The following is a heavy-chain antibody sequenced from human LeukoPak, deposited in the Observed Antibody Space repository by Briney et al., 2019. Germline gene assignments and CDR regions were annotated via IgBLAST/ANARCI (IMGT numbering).Heavy chain of an antibody. J-gene: IGHJ3*02. CDR1: GFTFSSYA. Sequence: GGSLRLSCAASGFTFSSYAMSWVRRAPGKWLEWVSAISGSGRSTYYADSVKGRFTISRDNSKNTLDLQMNSLRAEDTAVYYCAKDTYSSGWSPNDAFDIWGQGTMVTVSS. CDR3: AKDTYSSGWSPNDAFDI. CDR2: ISGSGRST. D-gene: IGHD6-19*01. V-gene: IGHV3-23*01.